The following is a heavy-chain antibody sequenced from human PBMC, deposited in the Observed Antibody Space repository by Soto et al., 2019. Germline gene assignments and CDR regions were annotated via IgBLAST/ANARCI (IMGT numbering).Heavy chain of an antibody. V-gene: IGHV3-30*18. Sequence: GGSLRLSCASSGFTFSSYGMHWVRQAPGKGLEWVAVISYDGSNKYYADSVKGRFTISRDNSKNTLYLQMNSLRAEDTAVYYCAKDRGPGGYYYDSSGLPLFWGQGTMVTVS. D-gene: IGHD3-22*01. J-gene: IGHJ3*01. CDR3: AKDRGPGGYYYDSSGLPLF. CDR2: ISYDGSNK. CDR1: GFTFSSYG.